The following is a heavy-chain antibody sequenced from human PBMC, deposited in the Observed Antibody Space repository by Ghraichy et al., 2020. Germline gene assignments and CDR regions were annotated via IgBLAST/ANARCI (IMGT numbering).Heavy chain of an antibody. Sequence: ESLNISCSVSGAPVTTYFWTWIRQPPGKGLEWIGDIFYSGSTNYNPSLKGRVTISIDASNNQFSLNLSSVTPADTAVYYCARMGGYKAPLWYWGQGTLVAVSS. J-gene: IGHJ4*02. D-gene: IGHD2-21*01. CDR2: IFYSGST. CDR3: ARMGGYKAPLWY. CDR1: GAPVTTYF. V-gene: IGHV4-59*02.